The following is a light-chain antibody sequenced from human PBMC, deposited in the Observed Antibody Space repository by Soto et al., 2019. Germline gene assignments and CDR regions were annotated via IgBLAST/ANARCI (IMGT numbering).Light chain of an antibody. CDR2: GAS. CDR3: QQYTNSPEWT. Sequence: EIVLTQSPGTLSLSPGERATLSCRASQSVSSRYLAWYQQKPGQAPRLLIYGASSRATGIPDRFSGSGSGTDFTLTISRLEPEDFAVYYCQQYTNSPEWTFGQGTKVEIK. V-gene: IGKV3-20*01. J-gene: IGKJ1*01. CDR1: QSVSSRY.